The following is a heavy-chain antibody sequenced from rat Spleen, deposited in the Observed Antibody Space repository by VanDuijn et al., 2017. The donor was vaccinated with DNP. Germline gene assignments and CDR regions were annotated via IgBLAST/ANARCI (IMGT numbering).Heavy chain of an antibody. CDR2: ISYDGGSA. J-gene: IGHJ2*01. CDR3: IRWNSGHFDY. Sequence: EVQLVESGGGLVQPGRSLKLSCAASGFTFSDYYMAWVRQAPTEGLECVAYISYDGGSAYYGDSVKGRFAISRDNAKSTLYLQMNSLRSEDMATYYCIRWNSGHFDYWGQGVMVTVSS. D-gene: IGHD4-3*01. V-gene: IGHV5-22*01. CDR1: GFTFSDYY.